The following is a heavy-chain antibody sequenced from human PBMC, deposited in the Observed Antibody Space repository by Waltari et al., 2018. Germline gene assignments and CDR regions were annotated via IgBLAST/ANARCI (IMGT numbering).Heavy chain of an antibody. J-gene: IGHJ6*02. CDR3: ARQYQLLDYYYYGMDV. Sequence: VQLVQSGAEVKKPGSSVKVSWQASGGTFSSYAISWVRQAPGQGLEWMGGIIPIFGTANYAQKFQGRVTITTDESTSTAYMELSSLRSEDTAVYYCARQYQLLDYYYYGMDVWGQGTTVTVSS. V-gene: IGHV1-69*05. D-gene: IGHD2-2*01. CDR1: GGTFSSYA. CDR2: IIPIFGTA.